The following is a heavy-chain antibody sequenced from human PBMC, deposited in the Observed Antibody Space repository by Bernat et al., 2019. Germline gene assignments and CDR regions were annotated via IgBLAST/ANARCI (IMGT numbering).Heavy chain of an antibody. J-gene: IGHJ4*02. CDR2: IVVGSGNT. Sequence: QLVQSGAEVKKPGASVKVSCKASGFTFTSSAVQWVRQARGQRLEWIGWIVVGSGNTNYAQKFQERVTITRDMSTSTAYMELSSLRSEDTAVYYCAAGYYYGSGSYYIPDYWGQGTLVTVSS. CDR3: AAGYYYGSGSYYIPDY. V-gene: IGHV1-58*01. D-gene: IGHD3-10*01. CDR1: GFTFTSSA.